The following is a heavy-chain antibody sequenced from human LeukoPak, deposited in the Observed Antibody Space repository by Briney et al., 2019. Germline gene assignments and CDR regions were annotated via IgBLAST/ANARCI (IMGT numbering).Heavy chain of an antibody. CDR1: GYSFANSW. CDR3: ARLGRNFRIATAGSDGCDI. D-gene: IGHD6-13*01. Sequence: GESLKISCKGFGYSFANSWIGWVRQMPGKGLEWMGMIYPGDSDTRYSPSFQGQVTISADKSITTAYLQWSSLKASDTAVYYCARLGRNFRIATAGSDGCDIWGQGTMVTVSS. CDR2: IYPGDSDT. V-gene: IGHV5-51*01. J-gene: IGHJ3*02.